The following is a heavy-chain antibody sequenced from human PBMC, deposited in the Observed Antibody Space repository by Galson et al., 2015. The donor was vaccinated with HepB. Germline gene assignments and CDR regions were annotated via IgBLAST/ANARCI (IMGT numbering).Heavy chain of an antibody. J-gene: IGHJ4*02. CDR3: ARDRFRFGELLDY. V-gene: IGHV1-3*01. D-gene: IGHD3-10*01. CDR1: GYTFTTTYA. Sequence: SVKVSCKASGYTFTTTYAMHWVRQAPGQRLEWMGWINAGNGDTKYSQNFQGRVTLTRDRSASTAYMELRSLKSEDTAVYYCARDRFRFGELLDYWGQGTLVMVSS. CDR2: INAGNGDT.